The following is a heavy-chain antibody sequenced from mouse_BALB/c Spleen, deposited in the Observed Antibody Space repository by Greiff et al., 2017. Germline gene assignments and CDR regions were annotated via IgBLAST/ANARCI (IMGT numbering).Heavy chain of an antibody. J-gene: IGHJ4*01. D-gene: IGHD2-4*01. CDR3: ARSLITLYAMDY. CDR1: GYAFSSSW. V-gene: IGHV1-82*01. Sequence: VQLQQSGPELVKPGASVKISCKASGYAFSSSWMNWVKQRPGQGLEWIGRIYPGDGDTNYNGKFKGKATLTADKSSSTAYMQLSSLTSVDSAVYFCARSLITLYAMDYWGQGTSVTVSS. CDR2: IYPGDGDT.